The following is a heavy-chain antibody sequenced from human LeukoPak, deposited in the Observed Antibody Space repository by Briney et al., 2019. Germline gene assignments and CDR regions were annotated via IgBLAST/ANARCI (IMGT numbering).Heavy chain of an antibody. CDR1: GGSISSSGYS. CDR2: IHHTGST. CDR3: ARTPTYCGGDCYYFDP. D-gene: IGHD2-21*02. V-gene: IGHV4-30-2*01. J-gene: IGHJ5*02. Sequence: SQTLSLTCAVSGGSISSSGYSWSWIRQPPGKGLEWIGYIHHTGSTYYNPSLKSRVTISVDRSKNQFSLKLSSVTAADTAMYFCARTPTYCGGDCYYFDPWGQGTLITVSS.